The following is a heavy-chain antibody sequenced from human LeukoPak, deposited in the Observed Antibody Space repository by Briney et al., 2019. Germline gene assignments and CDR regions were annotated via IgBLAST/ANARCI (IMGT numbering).Heavy chain of an antibody. J-gene: IGHJ4*02. D-gene: IGHD3-16*02. Sequence: GGSLRLSCAASGFTFSSYAMSWVRQAPGKGLEWVSAIRGSGDRTHYADSVKGRFTISRDNSKNTLYLQMNSLKTEDTAVYYCTTKPNDYVWGSYRWALLNNDYWGQGTLVTVSS. CDR2: IRGSGDRT. V-gene: IGHV3-23*01. CDR1: GFTFSSYA. CDR3: TTKPNDYVWGSYRWALLNNDY.